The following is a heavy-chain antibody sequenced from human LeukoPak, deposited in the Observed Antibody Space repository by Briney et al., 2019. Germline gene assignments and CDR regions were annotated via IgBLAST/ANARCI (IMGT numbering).Heavy chain of an antibody. Sequence: SETLSLTCAVYDGSFSNYYCSWIRQPPGKGLEWIGEINHSGSVNYNPSLKSRVTISVDTSKNQFSLRLKSMTAADTAVYYCASWTYDYGSSSSPELSWGQGTLATVSS. V-gene: IGHV4-34*01. D-gene: IGHD3-22*01. CDR1: DGSFSNYY. J-gene: IGHJ5*02. CDR2: INHSGSV. CDR3: ASWTYDYGSSSSPELS.